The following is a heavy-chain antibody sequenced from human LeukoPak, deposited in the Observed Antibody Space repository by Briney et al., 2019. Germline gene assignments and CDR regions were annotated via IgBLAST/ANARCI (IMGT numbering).Heavy chain of an antibody. V-gene: IGHV4-34*01. J-gene: IGHJ4*02. CDR2: INHSGST. D-gene: IGHD3-3*01. Sequence: SETLSLTCAVYGGSFSGYYWSWIRQPPGKGLEWGGEINHSGSTNYNPSLKSRFTISVDTSKTQFSLKLSSVTAADPAVYYCATLTPFGVVNAYGFDYWGQGTLVTVSS. CDR1: GGSFSGYY. CDR3: ATLTPFGVVNAYGFDY.